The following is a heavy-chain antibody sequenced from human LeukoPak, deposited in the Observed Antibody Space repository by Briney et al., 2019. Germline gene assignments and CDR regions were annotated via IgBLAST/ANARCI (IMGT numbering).Heavy chain of an antibody. CDR3: AKDHGGDFWSGPHYFDY. V-gene: IGHV3-30*02. CDR1: GFTFSSYG. D-gene: IGHD3-3*01. CDR2: IRYDGSNK. Sequence: PGGSLRLSCAASGFTFSSYGMHWVRQAPGKGLEWVAFIRYDGSNKYYADSVKGRFTISRDNSKNTLYLQMNSLRAEDTAVYYCAKDHGGDFWSGPHYFDYWSQGTLVTVSS. J-gene: IGHJ4*02.